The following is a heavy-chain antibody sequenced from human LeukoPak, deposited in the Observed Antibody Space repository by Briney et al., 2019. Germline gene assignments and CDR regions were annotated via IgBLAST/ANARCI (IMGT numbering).Heavy chain of an antibody. CDR3: ARGEGYRVGAWWYFDY. D-gene: IGHD1-26*01. CDR2: INPNAGDT. J-gene: IGHJ4*02. Sequence: ASVKVSCKASGGTFSSYAISWVRQAPGQGLEWMGIINPNAGDTGYARKFLGRVTMTRDTSTSTVYMELSSLRSEDTAVYYCARGEGYRVGAWWYFDYWGQGTLVTVSS. V-gene: IGHV1-46*01. CDR1: GGTFSSYA.